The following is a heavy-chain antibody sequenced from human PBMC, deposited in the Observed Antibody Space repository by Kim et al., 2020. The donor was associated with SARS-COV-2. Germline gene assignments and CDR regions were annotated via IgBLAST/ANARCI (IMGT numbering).Heavy chain of an antibody. CDR3: AREGSSWYSIPFFDY. CDR2: IYYSGST. Sequence: SETLSLTCTVSGGSISSGDYYWSWIRQPPGKGLEWIGYIYYSGSTYYNPSLKSRVTISVDTSKNQFSLKLSSVTAADTAVYYCAREGSSWYSIPFFDYWGQGTLVTVSS. V-gene: IGHV4-30-4*01. D-gene: IGHD6-13*01. CDR1: GGSISSGDYY. J-gene: IGHJ4*02.